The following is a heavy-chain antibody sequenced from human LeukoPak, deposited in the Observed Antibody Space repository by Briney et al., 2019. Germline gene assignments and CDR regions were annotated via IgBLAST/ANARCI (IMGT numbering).Heavy chain of an antibody. D-gene: IGHD3-10*01. Sequence: SGGSLRLSCAASGFTLSSYNMKWVRQAPGKGLEWVSSISYRSSDIEYADSVKGRFTISRDNTKKSLYLQMNSLRAEDTAVYYCARTLLYYGSGSHMGFDYWGQGTLVTVSS. CDR1: GFTLSSYN. V-gene: IGHV3-21*01. CDR2: ISYRSSDI. J-gene: IGHJ4*02. CDR3: ARTLLYYGSGSHMGFDY.